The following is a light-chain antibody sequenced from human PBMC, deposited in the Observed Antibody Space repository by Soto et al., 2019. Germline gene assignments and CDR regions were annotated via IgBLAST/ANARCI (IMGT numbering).Light chain of an antibody. CDR2: DVS. CDR1: SSDVGGYNY. J-gene: IGLJ1*01. Sequence: QSALTQPACVSGSPGQSITISCTGTSSDVGGYNYVSWYQQHPGKAPKLMIYDVSNRPSGVSNRFSGSKSGNTASLTISGLQAEDEADYYCSSYTSNCTLVFGTGTKVTVL. V-gene: IGLV2-14*01. CDR3: SSYTSNCTLV.